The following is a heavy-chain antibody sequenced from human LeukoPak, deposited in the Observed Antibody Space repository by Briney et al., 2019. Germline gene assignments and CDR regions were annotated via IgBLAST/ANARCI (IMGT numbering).Heavy chain of an antibody. CDR3: ASTPQCSYGYRFVY. V-gene: IGHV4-30-2*01. CDR2: IYHSGST. J-gene: IGHJ4*02. Sequence: SQTLSLTCAVSGGSISSGGYSWSWIRQPPGKGLEWIGYIYHSGSTYYNPSLKSRVTISVDRSKNQFSLKLSSVTAADTAVYYCASTPQCSYGYRFVYWGQGTLVTVSS. D-gene: IGHD5-18*01. CDR1: GGSISSGGYS.